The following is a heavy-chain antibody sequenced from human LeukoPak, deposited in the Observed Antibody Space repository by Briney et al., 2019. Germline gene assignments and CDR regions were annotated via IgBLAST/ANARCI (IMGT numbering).Heavy chain of an antibody. Sequence: PGGSLRLSCAASGFTFSSYAMSWVRQVPGKGLEWVSAISGSGGSTYYADSVKGRFTISRDNSKNTLYLQMNSLRAEDTAVYYCAKVAYYYDSSGYYYGYYFDYWGQGTLVTVSS. D-gene: IGHD3-22*01. CDR3: AKVAYYYDSSGYYYGYYFDY. CDR1: GFTFSSYA. CDR2: ISGSGGST. V-gene: IGHV3-23*01. J-gene: IGHJ4*02.